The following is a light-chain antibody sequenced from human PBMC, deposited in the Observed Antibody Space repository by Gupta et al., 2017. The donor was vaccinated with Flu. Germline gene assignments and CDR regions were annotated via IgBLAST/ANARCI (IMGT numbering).Light chain of an antibody. J-gene: IGLJ2*01. CDR2: EVS. CDR3: SSYAGSNNLV. CDR1: SSDVGGYNY. V-gene: IGLV2-8*01. Sequence: QSALTQPPSASGSPGQSVTISCTGTSSDVGGYNYVSWYQQPPGKAPKLMIYEVSKRPSGVPDRFSGSKSGNTASLTVSGHQAEDEADYYGSSYAGSNNLVFGGGTKLTVL.